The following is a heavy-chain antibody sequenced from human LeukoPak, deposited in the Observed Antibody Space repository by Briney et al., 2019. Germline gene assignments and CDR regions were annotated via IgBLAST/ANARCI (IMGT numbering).Heavy chain of an antibody. Sequence: KLAQTLSLTCGLSGDIFSSNSAAWHWIRQAQSRGLEWLGRTYYRSTWYNDYTISVKSRITINSDTSRNQFSLQLNSVTPEDTAVYYCARERSDWGALDYGGQGTLVTVSS. CDR2: TYYRSTWYN. J-gene: IGHJ4*02. CDR3: ARERSDWGALDY. CDR1: GDIFSSNSAA. D-gene: IGHD7-27*01. V-gene: IGHV6-1*01.